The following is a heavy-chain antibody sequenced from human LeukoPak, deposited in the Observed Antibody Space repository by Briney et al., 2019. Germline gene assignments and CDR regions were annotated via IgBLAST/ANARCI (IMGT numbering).Heavy chain of an antibody. V-gene: IGHV1-18*01. CDR3: ARDHNWVVDY. CDR2: ISTYNGDT. CDR1: GYTFTSYG. D-gene: IGHD1-1*01. Sequence: GASVKVSCKASGYTFTSYGIRWVRQAPGQGLEWMGWISTYNGDTNYAQKLQGRVTMTTDTSTSTAYMELRSLRSDDTADYYCARDHNWVVDYWGQGTLVTVSS. J-gene: IGHJ4*02.